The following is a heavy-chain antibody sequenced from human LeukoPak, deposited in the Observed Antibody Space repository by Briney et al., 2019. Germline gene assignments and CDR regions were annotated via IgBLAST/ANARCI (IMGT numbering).Heavy chain of an antibody. D-gene: IGHD3-22*01. CDR2: ISGGGDT. V-gene: IGHV3-53*01. CDR3: AKGSHYYDSSGYYTH. CDR1: GFIVSSIY. J-gene: IGHJ4*02. Sequence: GGSLRLSCAASGFIVSSIYMSWVRQAPGKGLEWVSFISGGGDTYYADSVKGRFTISRDNSKNTLYLQMNSLRAEDSAVYYCAKGSHYYDSSGYYTHWGQGTLVTVSS.